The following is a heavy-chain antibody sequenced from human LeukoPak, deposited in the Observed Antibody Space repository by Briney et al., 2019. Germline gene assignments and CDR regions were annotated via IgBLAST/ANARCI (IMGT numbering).Heavy chain of an antibody. V-gene: IGHV3-74*01. CDR1: GFTFSSYW. CDR3: AKDSVAMVRGVGEDIVH. J-gene: IGHJ4*02. D-gene: IGHD3-10*01. CDR2: INSDGSST. Sequence: TGGSLRLSCAASGFTFSSYWMHWVRQAPGKGLVWVSRINSDGSSTSYADSVEGRLTISRDNAKNTLYLQMNSLRAEDTAVYYCAKDSVAMVRGVGEDIVHWGQGTLVTVSS.